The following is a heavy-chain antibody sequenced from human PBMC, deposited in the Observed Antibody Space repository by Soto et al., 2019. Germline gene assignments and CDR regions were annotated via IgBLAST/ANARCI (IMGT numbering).Heavy chain of an antibody. CDR2: ISYDGSNK. V-gene: IGHV3-30-3*01. D-gene: IGHD4-4*01. CDR3: ARGDPMTTVTYLPLGSGMDV. J-gene: IGHJ6*02. Sequence: GSLRLSCAASGFTFSSYAMHWVRQAPGKGLEWVAVISYDGSNKYYADSVKGRFTISRDNSKNTLYLQMNSLRAEDTAVYYCARGDPMTTVTYLPLGSGMDVWGQGTTVTVSS. CDR1: GFTFSSYA.